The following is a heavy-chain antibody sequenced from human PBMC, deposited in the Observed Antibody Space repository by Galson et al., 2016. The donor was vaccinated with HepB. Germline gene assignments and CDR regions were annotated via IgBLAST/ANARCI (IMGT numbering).Heavy chain of an antibody. V-gene: IGHV4-31*03. J-gene: IGHJ5*01. CDR3: VREFSGSWYDS. Sequence: SLTCTVFGGSIGSSSYYWNWIRQHPGKGLEWVGSIYYTGSTYYNPSLKSRLTISVDTSKSQFSLKLTSVTAADTAVYYCVREFSGSWYDSWGQGTLVTVSS. CDR2: IYYTGST. D-gene: IGHD6-25*01. CDR1: GGSIGSSSYY.